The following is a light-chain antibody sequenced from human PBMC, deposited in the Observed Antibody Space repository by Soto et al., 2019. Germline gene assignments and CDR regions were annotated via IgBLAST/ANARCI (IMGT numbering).Light chain of an antibody. CDR1: SSDVGAYNY. V-gene: IGLV2-14*03. J-gene: IGLJ1*01. Sequence: QSALTQPASVSGSPGQSITISCTGTSSDVGAYNYVSWYQQHPGKAPKLMIYDVSNRPSGVSDRFSGSKSGNTASLTISGLQPEDEADYYCNSYRRTKTQVCGRGTKVTV. CDR3: NSYRRTKTQV. CDR2: DVS.